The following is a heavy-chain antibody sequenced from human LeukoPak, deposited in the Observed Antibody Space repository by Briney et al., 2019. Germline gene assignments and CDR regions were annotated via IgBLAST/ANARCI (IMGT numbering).Heavy chain of an antibody. D-gene: IGHD3-10*01. CDR1: GYTFTSYA. Sequence: GASVTVSFKASGYTFTSYAMNWVRQAPGQGLEWMGWINTNTGNPTYAQGFTGRFFFSLDTSVSTAYLQISSLKAEDTAVYYCARAGPLLWFGDNWFDPWGQGTLVTVSS. V-gene: IGHV7-4-1*02. J-gene: IGHJ5*02. CDR2: INTNTGNP. CDR3: ARAGPLLWFGDNWFDP.